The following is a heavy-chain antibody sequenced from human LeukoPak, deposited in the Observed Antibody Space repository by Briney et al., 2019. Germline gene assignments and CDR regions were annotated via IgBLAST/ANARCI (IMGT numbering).Heavy chain of an antibody. CDR1: GFTFSSYS. D-gene: IGHD3-22*01. V-gene: IGHV3-21*01. CDR2: ISTSSNII. CDR3: ARDPRGYYYDRSGYYDPGASDA. Sequence: GGSLRLSCAASGFTFSSYSMNWVRQAPGKGLEWVSFISTSSNIIYDADSVKGRFTISRDNAKNLLYLQMNSLTAEDTAVYYCARDPRGYYYDRSGYYDPGASDAWGQGTLVIVSS. J-gene: IGHJ5*02.